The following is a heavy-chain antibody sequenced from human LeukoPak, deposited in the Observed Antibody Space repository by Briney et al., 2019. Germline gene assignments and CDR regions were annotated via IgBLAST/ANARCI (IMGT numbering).Heavy chain of an antibody. D-gene: IGHD6-13*01. CDR3: ARASAGTRLYYYYYGMDV. V-gene: IGHV4-59*01. CDR1: GGSISSYY. J-gene: IGHJ6*02. Sequence: KLRKTLSLTCTVSGGSISSYYWSWIRQPPGKGLEWIGYIYYSGSTNYNPSLKSRVTISVDTSKNQFSLKLSSVTAADTAVYYCARASAGTRLYYYYYGMDVWGQGTTVTVSS. CDR2: IYYSGST.